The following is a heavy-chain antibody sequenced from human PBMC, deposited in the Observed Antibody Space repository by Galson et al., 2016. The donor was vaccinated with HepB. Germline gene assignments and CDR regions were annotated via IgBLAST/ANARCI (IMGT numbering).Heavy chain of an antibody. CDR3: ARDPFSDLTFDY. V-gene: IGHV1-2*06. D-gene: IGHD3-3*02. CDR2: INLNRGDT. Sequence: SVKVSCKASGFTFTDYYMHWVRQAPGQGLEWMGQINLNRGDTRYAQKFQGRVTLTGDTSISTAYMELSRLTSDDTALYFCARDPFSDLTFDYWGQGTLVTVSS. CDR1: GFTFTDYY. J-gene: IGHJ4*02.